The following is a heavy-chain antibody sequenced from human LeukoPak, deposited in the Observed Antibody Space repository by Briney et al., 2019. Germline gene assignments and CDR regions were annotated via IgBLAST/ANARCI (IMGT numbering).Heavy chain of an antibody. D-gene: IGHD1-26*01. CDR2: IYYSGTI. CDR3: ARHSGTFYWYFDL. Sequence: SETLSLTCTVSGDSISYYYWSWIRQPPGKGLEWIGFIYYSGTIRYNPSLQSRVTISVDTSKNQVSLRLTSVTAADTAVYYCARHSGTFYWYFDLWGRGTLVTVSS. V-gene: IGHV4-59*01. CDR1: GDSISYYY. J-gene: IGHJ2*01.